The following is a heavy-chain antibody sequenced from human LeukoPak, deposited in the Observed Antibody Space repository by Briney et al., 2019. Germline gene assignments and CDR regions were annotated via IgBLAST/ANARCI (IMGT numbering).Heavy chain of an antibody. CDR3: ARDLVTVTKGFDI. J-gene: IGHJ3*02. V-gene: IGHV4-59*11. CDR1: GGSIDGQY. CDR2: ISYIGST. D-gene: IGHD4-17*01. Sequence: SETLSLTCTVSGGSIDGQYWSWIRQPPGKGLGWIGYISYIGSTNYNPSLKSRVTISIDTSRNQFSLRLSSVTAADTAVYYCARDLVTVTKGFDIWGQGTMVSVSS.